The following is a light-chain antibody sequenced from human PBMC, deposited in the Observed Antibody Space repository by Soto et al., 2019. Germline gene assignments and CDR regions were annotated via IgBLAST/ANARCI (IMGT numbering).Light chain of an antibody. Sequence: QAVVTQEPSLTVSPGGTVTLTCASSTGAVTSGYYPNWVQQKPGQAPRALIYSTSKKHSWTPARFSGSLLGGKAALTLSGVQREDEAEYYCRLYFGGHVRRFGGGTKLTVL. CDR3: RLYFGGHVRR. J-gene: IGLJ3*02. CDR2: STS. V-gene: IGLV7-43*01. CDR1: TGAVTSGYY.